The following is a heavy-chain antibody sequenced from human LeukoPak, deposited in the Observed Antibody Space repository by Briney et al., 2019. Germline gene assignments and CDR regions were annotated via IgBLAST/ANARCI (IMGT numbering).Heavy chain of an antibody. CDR3: ANGRRIRAVVPAAPQGN. CDR1: GFTFSSYA. V-gene: IGHV3-30*04. CDR2: ISYDGSNK. D-gene: IGHD2-2*01. J-gene: IGHJ4*02. Sequence: PGGSLRLSCAASGFTFSSYAMHWVRQAPGKGLEWVAVISYDGSNKYYADSVKGRFTISRDNSKNTLYLQMNSLRAEDTAVYYCANGRRIRAVVPAAPQGNWGQGTLVTVSS.